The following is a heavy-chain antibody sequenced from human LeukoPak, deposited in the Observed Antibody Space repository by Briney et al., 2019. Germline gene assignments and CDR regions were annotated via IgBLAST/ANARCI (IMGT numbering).Heavy chain of an antibody. Sequence: GGSLRLSCAASGLTFSSYAMSWVRQAPGKGLEWVSVISGSGGSTYYADSVKGRFTISRDNSKNTVYLQMNSLRAEDTAVYYCAKDKGQRDNWGQGTLVTVSS. CDR3: AKDKGQRDN. D-gene: IGHD6-25*01. CDR1: GLTFSSYA. CDR2: ISGSGGST. J-gene: IGHJ4*02. V-gene: IGHV3-23*01.